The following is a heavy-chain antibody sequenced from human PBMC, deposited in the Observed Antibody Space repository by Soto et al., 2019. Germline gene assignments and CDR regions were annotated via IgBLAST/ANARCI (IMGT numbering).Heavy chain of an antibody. CDR3: AKDSGYGFDY. D-gene: IGHD5-12*01. J-gene: IGHJ4*02. CDR1: GFTFSSYG. Sequence: GGSLRLSCAASGFTFSSYGMHWVRQAPGKGLEWVAVISYDGSNKYYADSVKGRFTISRDNSKNTLYLQMNSLRAEDTAVYYCAKDSGYGFDYWGQGTLVTVSS. CDR2: ISYDGSNK. V-gene: IGHV3-30*18.